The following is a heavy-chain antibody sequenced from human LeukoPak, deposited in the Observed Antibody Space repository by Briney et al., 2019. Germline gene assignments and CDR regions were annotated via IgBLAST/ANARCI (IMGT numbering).Heavy chain of an antibody. D-gene: IGHD3-22*01. V-gene: IGHV1-46*01. Sequence: ASVKVSCKASGYTFTSYYMHWVRQAPGQGLEWMGIINPSGGSTSYAQKFQGRVTMTRDTSTSTVYMELSRLRSEDTAVYYCAREYLSDYYDSSGYSRKYYFDYWGQGTLVTVSS. CDR3: AREYLSDYYDSSGYSRKYYFDY. J-gene: IGHJ4*02. CDR1: GYTFTSYY. CDR2: INPSGGST.